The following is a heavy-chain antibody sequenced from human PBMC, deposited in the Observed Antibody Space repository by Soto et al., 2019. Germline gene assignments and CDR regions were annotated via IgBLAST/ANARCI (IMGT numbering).Heavy chain of an antibody. V-gene: IGHV1-18*01. CDR2: IGAYNGDT. Sequence: QIHLVQSGPEVRKPGASVKVSCKPSGYTFTSNGFSWVRQTPGQGLEWMGWIGAYNGDTNYALKFQGRVTMSTISSTRIAYMELMSLRSEDTAVYFCTRAIAATGPAEYWGQGTLVTVSS. D-gene: IGHD6-13*01. J-gene: IGHJ4*02. CDR3: TRAIAATGPAEY. CDR1: GYTFTSNG.